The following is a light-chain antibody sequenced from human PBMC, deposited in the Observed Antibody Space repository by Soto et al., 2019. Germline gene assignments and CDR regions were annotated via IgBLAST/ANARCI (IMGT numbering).Light chain of an antibody. V-gene: IGLV1-40*01. CDR3: QSYASSLSGSK. CDR1: SSNIGSGYD. Sequence: QSVLTQPPSVSGAPGQRVTISCTGSSSNIGSGYDVHWYQQLPGTAPKLLIYGNSNRPSAVPDRFSGSKSGTSASLAITALQAEDETDYYCQSYASSLSGSKFGGATKLTVL. J-gene: IGLJ2*01. CDR2: GNS.